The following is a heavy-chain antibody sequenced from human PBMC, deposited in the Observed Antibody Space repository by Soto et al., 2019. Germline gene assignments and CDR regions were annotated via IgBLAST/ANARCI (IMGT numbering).Heavy chain of an antibody. V-gene: IGHV2-26*04. Sequence: PTLVNPTETLTLTCTVSGFSLSNAGLGVSWIRQPPGKALEWLAHIFSNDEKSYSTSLKSRLTISKDTSKSQVVLTMTNMDPVDTATYYCASTYSTSWYWFDPWGQGTLVTVSS. CDR1: GFSLSNAGLG. CDR2: IFSNDEK. J-gene: IGHJ5*02. D-gene: IGHD6-13*01. CDR3: ASTYSTSWYWFDP.